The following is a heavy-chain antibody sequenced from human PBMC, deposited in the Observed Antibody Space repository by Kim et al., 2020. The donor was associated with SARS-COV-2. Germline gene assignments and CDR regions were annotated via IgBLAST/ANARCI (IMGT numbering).Heavy chain of an antibody. CDR1: GFTFSSYS. D-gene: IGHD2-8*02. CDR3: ARVPTGGRYSYYYMDV. CDR2: ISSSSSNI. V-gene: IGHV3-48*02. J-gene: IGHJ6*03. Sequence: GGSLRLSCAASGFTFSSYSMNWVRQAPGKGLEWVSYISSSSSNIYYADSVKGRFTISRDNAKNSLYLQMNSLRDEDTAVYYCARVPTGGRYSYYYMDVWGTGTPFTVSS.